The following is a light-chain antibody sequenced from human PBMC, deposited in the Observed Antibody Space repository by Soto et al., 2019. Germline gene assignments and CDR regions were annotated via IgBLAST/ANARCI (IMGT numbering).Light chain of an antibody. J-gene: IGKJ2*01. Sequence: DIQMTQSPSSLSASVGDRVTITCQASQDISNYFNWYQQKPGKAPKLLIYDASNLETGVPSRFSGSGSGTYFTFTISSLQPEDIATYYCQQYDKLPYTFGQGTKLEIK. CDR1: QDISNY. CDR2: DAS. V-gene: IGKV1-33*01. CDR3: QQYDKLPYT.